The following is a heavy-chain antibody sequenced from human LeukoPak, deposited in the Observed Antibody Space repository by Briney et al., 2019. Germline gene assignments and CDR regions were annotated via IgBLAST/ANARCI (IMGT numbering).Heavy chain of an antibody. V-gene: IGHV3-30*01. CDR3: ASDGNIALDY. J-gene: IGHJ4*02. CDR1: GFTFSSYA. Sequence: GGSLRLSCAASGFTFSSYAMHWVRQAPGKGLEWVSVISYDGSNNYYADSVKGRFTISRDNSKNTLYLQMNSLRAEDTAVYYCASDGNIALDYWGQGTLVTVSS. D-gene: IGHD2/OR15-2a*01. CDR2: ISYDGSNN.